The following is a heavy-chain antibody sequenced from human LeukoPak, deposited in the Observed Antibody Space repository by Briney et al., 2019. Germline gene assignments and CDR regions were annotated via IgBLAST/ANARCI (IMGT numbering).Heavy chain of an antibody. Sequence: SQTLSLTCTVSGGSISSGSYCWSWIRQPAGKGLEWIGRIYTSGSTNYNPSLKSRVTISVDTSKNQFSLKLSSVTAADTAVYYCAREPAYYDYVWGSYRSTQPLDYWGQGTLVTVSS. CDR2: IYTSGST. CDR3: AREPAYYDYVWGSYRSTQPLDY. V-gene: IGHV4-61*02. D-gene: IGHD3-16*02. CDR1: GGSISSGSYC. J-gene: IGHJ4*02.